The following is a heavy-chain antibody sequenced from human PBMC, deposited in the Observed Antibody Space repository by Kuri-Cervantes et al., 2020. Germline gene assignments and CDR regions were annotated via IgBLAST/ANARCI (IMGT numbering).Heavy chain of an antibody. CDR1: GFTFENYG. CDR2: ISWNSDKI. CDR3: AKESGYSYGYYYYYYGMDV. J-gene: IGHJ6*02. V-gene: IGHV3-9*01. D-gene: IGHD5-18*01. Sequence: SLKISCAASGFTFENYGMHWGRQAPGKGLEWVSGISWNSDKIDYADSVQGRFTISRDNAKKTLYLQMNSLRIEDTALYYCAKESGYSYGYYYYYYGMDVWGQGTTVTVSS.